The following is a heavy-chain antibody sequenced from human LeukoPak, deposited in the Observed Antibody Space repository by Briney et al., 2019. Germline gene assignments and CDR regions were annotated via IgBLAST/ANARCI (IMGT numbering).Heavy chain of an antibody. J-gene: IGHJ2*01. CDR1: GGSISSYY. V-gene: IGHV4-4*07. D-gene: IGHD3-22*01. Sequence: SETLSLTCTVSGGSISSYYWSWIRQPAGKGLEWIGRTYTSGSTNYNPSLKSRVTMSVDTSKNQFSLKLSSVTAADTAVYYCARWTSADYYDSSGYYPNWYFDLWGRGTLVTVSS. CDR2: TYTSGST. CDR3: ARWTSADYYDSSGYYPNWYFDL.